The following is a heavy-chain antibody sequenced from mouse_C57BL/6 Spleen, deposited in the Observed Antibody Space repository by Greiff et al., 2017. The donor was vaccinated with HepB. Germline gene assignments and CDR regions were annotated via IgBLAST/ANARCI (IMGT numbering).Heavy chain of an antibody. D-gene: IGHD1-1*01. CDR2: IDPEDGET. V-gene: IGHV14-2*01. J-gene: IGHJ2*01. Sequence: EVQLQQSGAELVKPGASVKLSCTASGFNIKDYYMHWVKQRTEQGLEWIGRIDPEDGETKYAPKFQGKATITADTSSNTAYLQVSSLTSEDTAVYYCALYYYGSSYYFDYWGQGTTLTVSS. CDR3: ALYYYGSSYYFDY. CDR1: GFNIKDYY.